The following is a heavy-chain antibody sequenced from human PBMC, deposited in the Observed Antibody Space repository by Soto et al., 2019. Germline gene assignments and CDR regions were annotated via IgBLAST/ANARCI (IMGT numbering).Heavy chain of an antibody. CDR1: GFTVSSNY. CDR2: IYSGGST. J-gene: IGHJ6*03. V-gene: IGHV3-66*01. Sequence: GGSLRLSCAASGFTVSSNYMSWVRQAPGKGLEWVSVIYSGGSTYYADSVKGRFTISRDNSKNTLYLQMNSLRAEDTAVYYCARDKVDYGDSGDYYYYMDVWGKGTTVTVSS. CDR3: ARDKVDYGDSGDYYYYMDV. D-gene: IGHD4-17*01.